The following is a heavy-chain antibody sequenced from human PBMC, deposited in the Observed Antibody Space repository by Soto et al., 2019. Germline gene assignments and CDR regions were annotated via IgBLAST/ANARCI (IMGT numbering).Heavy chain of an antibody. Sequence: GGSLRLSCAASGLTVSNAYMAWVRQAPGMGLEWVSVIYDNGTTYYADSVKGRFTISRDTSTNTLSLQMDSLRAEDTAAYYCVRPLPSGRNYGLDVWGQGTTVTVSS. J-gene: IGHJ6*02. D-gene: IGHD3-10*01. CDR3: VRPLPSGRNYGLDV. V-gene: IGHV3-53*01. CDR2: IYDNGTT. CDR1: GLTVSNAY.